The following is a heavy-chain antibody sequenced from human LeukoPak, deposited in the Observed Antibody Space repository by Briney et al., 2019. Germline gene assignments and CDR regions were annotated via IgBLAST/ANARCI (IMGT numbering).Heavy chain of an antibody. CDR2: ISSSSSTI. CDR1: GFTFSSYS. J-gene: IGHJ6*03. Sequence: GGSLRLSCAASGFTFSSYSMNWVRQAPGKGLEWVSYISSSSSTIYYADSVKGRFTISRDNAKNSLYLQMNSLRVEDTAVYYCARAYCGGDCYSYYYYYMDVWGKGTTVTVSS. V-gene: IGHV3-48*01. D-gene: IGHD2-21*02. CDR3: ARAYCGGDCYSYYYYYMDV.